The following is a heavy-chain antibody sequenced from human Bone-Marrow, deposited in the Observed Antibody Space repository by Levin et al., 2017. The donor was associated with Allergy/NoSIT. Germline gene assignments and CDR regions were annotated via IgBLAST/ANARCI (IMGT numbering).Heavy chain of an antibody. V-gene: IGHV3-33*01. J-gene: IGHJ6*02. D-gene: IGHD5-18*01. CDR1: DFSIRRFG. CDR2: IWEDGTTK. CDR3: AREKDTPMVSGFFFGMDV. Sequence: GGSLRLSCTASDFSIRRFGTHWVRQAPGKGLEWVAAIWEDGTTKHFAEFVKGRLTISRDNSQNTVYLQMDSLRVEDTAVYYCAREKDTPMVSGFFFGMDVWGQGTTVTV.